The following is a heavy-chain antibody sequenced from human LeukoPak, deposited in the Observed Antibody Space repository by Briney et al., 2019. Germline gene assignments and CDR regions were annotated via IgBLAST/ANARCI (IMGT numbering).Heavy chain of an antibody. Sequence: GGSLRLSCAASGFTFDDYAMRWVRHAPGKGLEWVSGISWNSGSIGYADSVKGRFTISRDNAKNSLYLQMNSLRAEDTALYYCAKSTVEMAPNDAFDIWGQGTMVTVSS. D-gene: IGHD5-24*01. V-gene: IGHV3-9*01. J-gene: IGHJ3*02. CDR3: AKSTVEMAPNDAFDI. CDR1: GFTFDDYA. CDR2: ISWNSGSI.